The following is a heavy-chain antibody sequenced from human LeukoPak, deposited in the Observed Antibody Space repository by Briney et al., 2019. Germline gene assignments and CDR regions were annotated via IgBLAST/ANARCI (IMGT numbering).Heavy chain of an antibody. V-gene: IGHV1-8*01. CDR2: MNPNSGNT. J-gene: IGHJ6*02. CDR1: GYTLTSYD. Sequence: GASVKVSCKASGYTLTSYDINWVRQATGQGLEWMGWMNPNSGNTGYAQKFQGKVTMTRNTSISTAYMELSSLRSEDTAVYYCARGLRQTPMDYCYYGMDVWGQGTTVTVSS. CDR3: ARGLRQTPMDYCYYGMDV. D-gene: IGHD6-6*01.